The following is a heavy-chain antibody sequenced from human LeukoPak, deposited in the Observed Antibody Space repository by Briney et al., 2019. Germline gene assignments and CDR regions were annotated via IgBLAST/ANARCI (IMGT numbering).Heavy chain of an antibody. D-gene: IGHD6-19*01. CDR2: ISSNGGST. J-gene: IGHJ3*02. Sequence: PGGSLRLSCAASGFTFSSYVMYWVRQAPGKGLEYVSAISSNGGSTYYANSVKGRFTISRDNSKNTLYLQMGSLRAEDMAVYYCAREALGSGWYDDAFDIWGQGTMVTVSS. V-gene: IGHV3-64*01. CDR1: GFTFSSYV. CDR3: AREALGSGWYDDAFDI.